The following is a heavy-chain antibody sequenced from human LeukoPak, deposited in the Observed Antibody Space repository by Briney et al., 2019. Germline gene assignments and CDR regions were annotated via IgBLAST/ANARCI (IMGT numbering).Heavy chain of an antibody. J-gene: IGHJ4*02. Sequence: SETLSLTCTVSGGSISSGGYYWSWIRQHPGKGLEWIGYIYYSGSTYYNPSLKSRVTISVDTSKNQFSLKLSSVTAADTAVYFCASSRYCSSTSCYTEYYFDYWGQGTLVTVSS. CDR2: IYYSGST. D-gene: IGHD2-2*02. CDR3: ASSRYCSSTSCYTEYYFDY. CDR1: GGSISSGGYY. V-gene: IGHV4-31*03.